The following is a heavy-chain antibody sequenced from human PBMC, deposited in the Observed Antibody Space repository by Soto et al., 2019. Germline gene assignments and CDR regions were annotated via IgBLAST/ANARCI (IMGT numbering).Heavy chain of an antibody. CDR1: GFTFSSYG. CDR3: AREEHIVVVTAIPAEYFQH. D-gene: IGHD2-21*02. Sequence: PGGSLRLSCAASGFTFSSYGMHWVRQAPGKGLEWVAVISYDGSNKYYADSVKGRFTISRDNSKNTLYLEMNSLGVGDTAVYYCAREEHIVVVTAIPAEYFQHWGLGTLVTVSS. CDR2: ISYDGSNK. J-gene: IGHJ1*01. V-gene: IGHV3-30*03.